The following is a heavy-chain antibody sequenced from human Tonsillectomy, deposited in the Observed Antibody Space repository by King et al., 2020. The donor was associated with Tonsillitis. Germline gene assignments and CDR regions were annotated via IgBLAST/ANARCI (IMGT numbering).Heavy chain of an antibody. J-gene: IGHJ4*02. CDR3: ARPQTYYYDSSGYPIDY. Sequence: VQLVESGGGLVKPGGSLRLSCAASGFTSSSYSMNWVRQAPGKGLEWVSSISSSSSYIYYADSVKGRFTISRDNAKNSLYLQMNSLRAEDTAVYYCARPQTYYYDSSGYPIDYWGQGTLVTVSS. V-gene: IGHV3-21*01. D-gene: IGHD3-22*01. CDR2: ISSSSSYI. CDR1: GFTSSSYS.